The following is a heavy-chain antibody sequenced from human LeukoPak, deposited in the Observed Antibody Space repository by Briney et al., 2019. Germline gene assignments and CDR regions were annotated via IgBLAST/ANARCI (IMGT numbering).Heavy chain of an antibody. CDR2: MNPNSGNT. J-gene: IGHJ6*03. V-gene: IGHV1-8*03. Sequence: ASVKVSCXASGYTFTSYDINWVRQATGQGLEWMGWMNPNSGNTGYAQKFQGRVTITRNTSISTAYMELSSLRSEDTAVYYCARALYCGGDCYFGYYYYYYMDVWGKGTTVTVSS. D-gene: IGHD2-21*01. CDR1: GYTFTSYD. CDR3: ARALYCGGDCYFGYYYYYYMDV.